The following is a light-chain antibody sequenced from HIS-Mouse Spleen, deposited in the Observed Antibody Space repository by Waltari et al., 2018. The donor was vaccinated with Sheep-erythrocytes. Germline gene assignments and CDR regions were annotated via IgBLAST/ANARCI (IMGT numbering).Light chain of an antibody. Sequence: EIVLTQSPATLSLSPGERATLSCRASQSVSSYLAWYQQKPGQAPRLLTYDASNRATGIPARFSGSGSGTDFTLTISSLEPEDFAVYYCQQRSNWPPLTFGGGTKVEIK. CDR3: QQRSNWPPLT. J-gene: IGKJ4*01. CDR1: QSVSSY. V-gene: IGKV3-11*01. CDR2: DAS.